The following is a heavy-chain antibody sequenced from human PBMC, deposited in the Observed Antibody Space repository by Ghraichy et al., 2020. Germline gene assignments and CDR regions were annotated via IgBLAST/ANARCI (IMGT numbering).Heavy chain of an antibody. CDR2: ISYDGGST. CDR3: AREHTTSSGRKFDY. D-gene: IGHD6-6*01. V-gene: IGHV3-64*01. CDR1: GFSFSNYA. J-gene: IGHJ4*02. Sequence: GGSLRLSCAASGFSFSNYAMHWVRQAPGKGLEYVSLISYDGGSTYYANSVKGRFTVSRDNSKNTLYLQMGSLRAEDMAVYYCAREHTTSSGRKFDYWGQGTLVTVSS.